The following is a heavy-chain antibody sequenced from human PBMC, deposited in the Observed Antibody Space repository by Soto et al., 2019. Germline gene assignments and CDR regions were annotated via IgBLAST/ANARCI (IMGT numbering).Heavy chain of an antibody. CDR2: IYWDDDK. J-gene: IGHJ4*02. V-gene: IGHV2-5*02. Sequence: QITLKESGPTLVKPTQTLTLTSTFSGFSLSTSGVGVGWIRQPPGKALEWLALIYWDDDKRYSPSLKSRLTITKDTSKNQVVLTMTNMDPVDTATYYCAHSQPHYGSGSYYMDYRGQGTLVTVSS. CDR1: GFSLSTSGVG. CDR3: AHSQPHYGSGSYYMDY. D-gene: IGHD3-10*01.